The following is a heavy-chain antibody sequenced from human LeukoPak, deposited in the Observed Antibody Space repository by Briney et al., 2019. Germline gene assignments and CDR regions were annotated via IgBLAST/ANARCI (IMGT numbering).Heavy chain of an antibody. Sequence: GGSLRLSCAASGFTFDDYTMHWVRQAPGKGLEWVSLISWDGGSTYYADSVKGRFTISRDNSENSLYLQMNSLRTEDTALYYCAKGGIAGYSGYDPVFDYWGQGTLVTVSS. J-gene: IGHJ4*02. V-gene: IGHV3-43*01. CDR3: AKGGIAGYSGYDPVFDY. CDR2: ISWDGGST. D-gene: IGHD5-12*01. CDR1: GFTFDDYT.